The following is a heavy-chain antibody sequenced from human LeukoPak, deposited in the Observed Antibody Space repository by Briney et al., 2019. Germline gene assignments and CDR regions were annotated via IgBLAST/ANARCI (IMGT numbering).Heavy chain of an antibody. CDR1: GGSFSGYY. V-gene: IGHV4-34*01. CDR3: ARVSITMVRGALLFYYYYMDV. J-gene: IGHJ6*03. D-gene: IGHD3-10*01. CDR2: INHSGST. Sequence: SETLSLTCAVYGGSFSGYYWSWIRQPPGKGLEWIGEINHSGSTNYNPSLKSRVTISVDTSKNQFSLKLSSVTAADTAVYYCARVSITMVRGALLFYYYYMDVWGKGTTVTVSS.